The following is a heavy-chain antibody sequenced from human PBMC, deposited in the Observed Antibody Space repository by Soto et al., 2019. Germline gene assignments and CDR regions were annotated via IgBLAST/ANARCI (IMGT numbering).Heavy chain of an antibody. CDR3: ARGGVKVGNYYYYYGMDV. D-gene: IGHD7-27*01. CDR2: INHSESP. J-gene: IGHJ6*02. Sequence: QVQLQQWGAGRLKPSETLSLTSAVYGGSFGGFYWSWIPQPRGKGLEWIGEINHSESPYYNPSLKSRVTISVDTSKNHLSLNLSSVTAADTAVYYWARGGVKVGNYYYYYGMDVWGQGTKVTVSS. CDR1: GGSFGGFY. V-gene: IGHV4-34*01.